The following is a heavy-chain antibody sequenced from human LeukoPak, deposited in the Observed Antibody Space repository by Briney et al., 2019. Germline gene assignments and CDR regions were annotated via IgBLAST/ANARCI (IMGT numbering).Heavy chain of an antibody. V-gene: IGHV1-18*01. J-gene: IGHJ6*02. CDR3: ARSRSSWYSDYYYGMDV. CDR2: ISGYNGNT. D-gene: IGHD6-13*01. Sequence: ASVKVSCTASGYTFSSYNINWVRQAPGQGLEWLGWISGYNGNTNYAQKLQGRVTLTTDTSTSTAYMELRSLRSDDTAVYYCARSRSSWYSDYYYGMDVWGQGTTVTVSS. CDR1: GYTFSSYN.